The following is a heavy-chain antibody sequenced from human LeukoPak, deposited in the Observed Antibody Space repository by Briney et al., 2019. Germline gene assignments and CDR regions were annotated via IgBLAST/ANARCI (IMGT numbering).Heavy chain of an antibody. V-gene: IGHV4-34*01. D-gene: IGHD3-10*01. CDR3: ARGEPGGRDY. CDR2: INHSGIN. J-gene: IGHJ4*02. CDR1: GGSFSTYY. Sequence: SETLSLTCAVYGGSFSTYYWNWIRQPPGKGLEWIGEINHSGINSYNPSLKSRVIISVVTSKKQSSLRLTSVTAADTAVYYCARGEPGGRDYWGQGTLVTVSS.